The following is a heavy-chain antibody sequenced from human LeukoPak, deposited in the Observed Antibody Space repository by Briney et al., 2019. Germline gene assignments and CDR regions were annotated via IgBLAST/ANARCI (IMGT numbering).Heavy chain of an antibody. CDR1: GGSISSGSYY. V-gene: IGHV4-61*02. D-gene: IGHD3-10*01. J-gene: IGHJ5*02. CDR3: ARIGYGSGSPTNL. Sequence: PSETLSLTCTVSGGSISSGSYYWSWIGQPDGKGLEWIGRSYIRGSTDYNPSLKSRITISVDTSKNQFSLKLNSVTAADTAVYYCARIGYGSGSPTNLWGQGTLVTVSS. CDR2: SYIRGST.